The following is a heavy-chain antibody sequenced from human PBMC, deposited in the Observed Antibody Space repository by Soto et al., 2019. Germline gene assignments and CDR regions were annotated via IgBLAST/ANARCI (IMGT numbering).Heavy chain of an antibody. CDR2: IHYSGST. CDR3: ARGLRYCSSTSCYPPGYYYYYGMDV. Sequence: PSETLSLTCTVSGDSIGTTHSYWAWIRQSPGKGLEWIGNIHYSGSTYYMPSLRSRVTLSVDTSKNQFSLRLTSVTAADTAVYYCARGLRYCSSTSCYPPGYYYYYGMDVWGQGTTVTVSS. CDR1: GDSIGTTHSY. V-gene: IGHV4-39*01. D-gene: IGHD2-2*01. J-gene: IGHJ6*02.